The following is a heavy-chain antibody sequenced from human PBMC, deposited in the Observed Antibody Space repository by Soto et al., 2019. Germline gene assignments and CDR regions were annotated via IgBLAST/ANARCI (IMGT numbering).Heavy chain of an antibody. CDR2: ISSSSGYT. Sequence: VVSLILSCAASGFTFSYYYMSWLRQAPGKGLEWVSYISSSSGYTNYADSVKGRFTISRDNAKNSLYLQMNSLRAEDTAVYYCATDDSSTLDYFDYWGQGTLVTVSS. D-gene: IGHD3-22*01. V-gene: IGHV3-11*06. J-gene: IGHJ4*02. CDR3: ATDDSSTLDYFDY. CDR1: GFTFSYYY.